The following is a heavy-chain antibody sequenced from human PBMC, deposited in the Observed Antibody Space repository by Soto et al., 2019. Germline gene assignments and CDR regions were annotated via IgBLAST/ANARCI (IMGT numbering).Heavy chain of an antibody. D-gene: IGHD2-21*02. CDR1: GFTFSSYA. CDR2: ISGSGGST. Sequence: GGSLRLSCAASGFTFSSYAMSWVRQAPGKGLEWVSAISGSGGSTYYADSVKGRLTISRDNSNNTLYLQMNSLRAEDTAVYYCAKYRLSHILVVTAIPGSGPNLFDPWGQGTLVTVSS. J-gene: IGHJ5*02. V-gene: IGHV3-23*01. CDR3: AKYRLSHILVVTAIPGSGPNLFDP.